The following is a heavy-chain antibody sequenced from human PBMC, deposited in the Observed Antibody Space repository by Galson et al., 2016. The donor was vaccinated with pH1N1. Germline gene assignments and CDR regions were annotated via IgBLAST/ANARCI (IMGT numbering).Heavy chain of an antibody. CDR1: GFTFTSFS. CDR2: ISSAGWAI. V-gene: IGHV3-48*03. Sequence: SLRLSCAASGFTFTSFSMNWVRQAPGKGLECVSYISSAGWAIHYADSVKGRFTISRDNAKNSLYLQMNSLRAEDTAVYYCSRDLTRRGSLPGYFFDSWGQGTLVAVSS. D-gene: IGHD2-15*01. CDR3: SRDLTRRGSLPGYFFDS. J-gene: IGHJ4*02.